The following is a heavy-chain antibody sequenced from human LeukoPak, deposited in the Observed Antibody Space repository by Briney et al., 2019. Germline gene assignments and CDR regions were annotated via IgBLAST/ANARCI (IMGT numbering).Heavy chain of an antibody. J-gene: IGHJ4*02. V-gene: IGHV1-46*01. CDR2: INPRGGST. CDR3: ARVPGNRGYDYYFDY. D-gene: IGHD5-12*01. Sequence: ASVKLSCKASGYTLTSYYMHWVRQAPGQGLEWVGIINPRGGSTNYAQKFQGRVTMTRDTSTSTVYMELSSLRSEDTGVYYCARVPGNRGYDYYFDYWGQGSLVTVSS. CDR1: GYTLTSYY.